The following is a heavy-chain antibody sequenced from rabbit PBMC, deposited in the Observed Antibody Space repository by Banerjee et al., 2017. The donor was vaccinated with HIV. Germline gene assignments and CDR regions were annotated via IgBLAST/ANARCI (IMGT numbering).Heavy chain of an antibody. J-gene: IGHJ6*01. CDR1: GFSFSSNYY. CDR2: IYAGSSGST. Sequence: QSLEESGGGLVTPGASLTLTCTASGFSFSSNYYMCWVRQAPGKGLEWIACIYAGSSGSTYYTSWAKGRFAISKTSSTTVTLQMTSLTAADTATYFCARRDGGYVAYGYAYYGMDLWGPGTLVTV. CDR3: ARRDGGYVAYGYAYYGMDL. V-gene: IGHV1S40*01. D-gene: IGHD6-1*01.